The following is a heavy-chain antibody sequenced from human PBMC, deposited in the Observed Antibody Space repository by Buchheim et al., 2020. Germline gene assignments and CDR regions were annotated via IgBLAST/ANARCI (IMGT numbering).Heavy chain of an antibody. CDR1: GFTFSDYY. CDR2: ISSSSSYT. Sequence: QVQLMESGGGLVKPGGSLRLSCAASGFTFSDYYMSWIRQAPGKGLEWVSYISSSSSYTNYADSVKGRFTISRDNAKNSLYLQMNSLRAEDTAVYYCARDHRGDTAMVSYYYYGMDVWGQGTT. CDR3: ARDHRGDTAMVSYYYYGMDV. D-gene: IGHD5-18*01. J-gene: IGHJ6*02. V-gene: IGHV3-11*05.